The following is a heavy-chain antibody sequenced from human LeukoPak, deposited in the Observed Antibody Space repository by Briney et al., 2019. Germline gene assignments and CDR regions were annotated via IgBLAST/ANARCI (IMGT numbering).Heavy chain of an antibody. CDR2: ISSDGDST. Sequence: GGSLRLSCAASGFTFSTYAMHWVRQAPGKGLEYVSAISSDGDSTYYANSVKGRFTISRDNSKNTLYLQMGSLRAEDMAVYYCARSEQQDFGDYEFDYWDQGTLVTVSS. J-gene: IGHJ4*02. D-gene: IGHD4-17*01. CDR3: ARSEQQDFGDYEFDY. V-gene: IGHV3-64*01. CDR1: GFTFSTYA.